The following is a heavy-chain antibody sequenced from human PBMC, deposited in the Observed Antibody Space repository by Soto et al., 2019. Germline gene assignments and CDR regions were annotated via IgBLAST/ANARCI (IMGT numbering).Heavy chain of an antibody. D-gene: IGHD5-18*01. CDR1: GFTFSNAW. J-gene: IGHJ4*02. V-gene: IGHV3-15*01. CDR3: ATPHTARFDY. Sequence: GGSLRLSCAASGFTFSNAWMSWVRQAPGKGLEWVGRIKSITDGGTTDYAAPVKGRFTISRDDSKNTLYLQMNSLKTEDTAVYYCATPHTARFDYWGQGTLVTVSS. CDR2: IKSITDGGTT.